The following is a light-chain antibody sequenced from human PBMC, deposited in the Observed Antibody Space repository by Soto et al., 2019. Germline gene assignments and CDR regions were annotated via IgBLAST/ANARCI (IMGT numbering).Light chain of an antibody. CDR3: ASYTSSSTLYV. CDR2: DVS. Sequence: QSVLTQPASVSGSPGQSITISCTGTSSDVGGYNSVSWYQQHTGKAPKLMIYDVSNRPSGVSNRFSGSKSANTASLTISGLLAEDEADYYCASYTSSSTLYVFGTGTKV. J-gene: IGLJ1*01. CDR1: SSDVGGYNS. V-gene: IGLV2-14*03.